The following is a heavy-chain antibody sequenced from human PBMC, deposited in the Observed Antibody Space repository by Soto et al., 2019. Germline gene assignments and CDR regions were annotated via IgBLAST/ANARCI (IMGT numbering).Heavy chain of an antibody. CDR3: VGDFGSGSYRFDY. J-gene: IGHJ4*02. D-gene: IGHD3-10*01. CDR2: VYYSGST. V-gene: IGHV4-59*01. Sequence: PSETLSLTCTVSGGSMIGYSWSWIRQTPGKGLEWIGYVYYSGSTTYNPSLKNRVTMSIDTSENQFSLNLRSVTAADTAVYYCVGDFGSGSYRFDYWGQGALVTVPQ. CDR1: GGSMIGYS.